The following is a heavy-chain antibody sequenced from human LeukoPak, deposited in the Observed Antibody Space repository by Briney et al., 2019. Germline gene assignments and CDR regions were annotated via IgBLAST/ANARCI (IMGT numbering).Heavy chain of an antibody. V-gene: IGHV3-23*01. CDR3: AKDRGPTTVTLIDY. D-gene: IGHD4-11*01. Sequence: GGSLRLSCAAFGFPLSSYAMSWVRQAPGKGLEWVSAISGSGGSTYYADSVKGRFTISRDNSKNTLYLQMNSLRAEDTAVYYCAKDRGPTTVTLIDYWGQGTLVTVSS. CDR1: GFPLSSYA. CDR2: ISGSGGST. J-gene: IGHJ4*02.